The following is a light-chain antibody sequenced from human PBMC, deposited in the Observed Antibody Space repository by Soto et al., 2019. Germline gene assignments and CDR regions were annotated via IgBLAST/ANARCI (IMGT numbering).Light chain of an antibody. Sequence: QSALTQPASVSGSPGQSITISCTGTSSDVGNSDYVSWYQHRPGRAPTLMISGVTNRPSGVSNRFSGSYSGKTAALTISGLQAESAADYYCRSSATGTTSPGVFGGGTQVTVL. CDR3: RSSATGTTSPGV. CDR1: SSDVGNSDY. CDR2: GVT. J-gene: IGLJ3*02. V-gene: IGLV2-14*03.